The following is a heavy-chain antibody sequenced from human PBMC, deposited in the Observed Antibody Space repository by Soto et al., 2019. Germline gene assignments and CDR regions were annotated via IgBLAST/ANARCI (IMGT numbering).Heavy chain of an antibody. Sequence: TLSLTCTVSGGSISSGGYYWSWIRQHPGKGLEWIGYIYYSGSTYYKPSLKSRVTISVDTSKNQFSLKLSSVTAADTAVYYCARGGYYYDSRQDFDYWGQGTLITVSS. V-gene: IGHV4-31*03. J-gene: IGHJ4*02. CDR1: GGSISSGGYY. CDR3: ARGGYYYDSRQDFDY. D-gene: IGHD3-22*01. CDR2: IYYSGST.